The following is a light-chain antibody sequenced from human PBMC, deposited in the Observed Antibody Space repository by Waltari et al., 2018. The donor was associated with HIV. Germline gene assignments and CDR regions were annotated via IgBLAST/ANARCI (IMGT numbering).Light chain of an antibody. Sequence: QSALTQPASVSGSPGQSITISCTGTSSDVGSYNLASWYQQHPGKAPKLMIYDVSKRPSGVSNRFSGSKSGNTASLTISGLQAEDEADYYCCSYAGSGDVFGTGTKVTVL. CDR3: CSYAGSGDV. J-gene: IGLJ1*01. V-gene: IGLV2-23*02. CDR1: SSDVGSYNL. CDR2: DVS.